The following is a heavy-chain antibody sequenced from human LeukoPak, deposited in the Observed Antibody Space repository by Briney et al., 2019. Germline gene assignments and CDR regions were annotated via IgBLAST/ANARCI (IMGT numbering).Heavy chain of an antibody. CDR2: ISYDGSNK. CDR3: ARAAPELYGMDV. V-gene: IGHV3-30*04. D-gene: IGHD3-10*01. CDR1: GFTFNTYP. Sequence: GGSLRLSCEASGFTFNTYPMHWVRQAPGKGLEWVAMISYDGSNKHHADSVKGRFTITRDNSKNTLSLQMNSLSAEDTAVYYCARAAPELYGMDVWGKGTTVTVSS. J-gene: IGHJ6*04.